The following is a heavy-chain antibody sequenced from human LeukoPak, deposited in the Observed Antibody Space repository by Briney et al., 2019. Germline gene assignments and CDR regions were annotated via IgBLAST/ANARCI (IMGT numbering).Heavy chain of an antibody. Sequence: ASVRVSCKASGYTFTIYAMNWVRQAPGQGVEWMGWINTNTGNPTYTQGFTGGVVFSLDTSVSTAYLQISSLKAEDTAVYYCARADSSSPGGEFDYWGQGTLVTVSS. CDR2: INTNTGNP. J-gene: IGHJ4*02. V-gene: IGHV7-4-1*02. CDR3: ARADSSSPGGEFDY. D-gene: IGHD6-6*01. CDR1: GYTFTIYA.